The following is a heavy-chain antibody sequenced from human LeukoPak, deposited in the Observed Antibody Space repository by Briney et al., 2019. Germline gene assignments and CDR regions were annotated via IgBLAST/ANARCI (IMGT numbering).Heavy chain of an antibody. J-gene: IGHJ4*02. CDR1: GFTFSDYY. CDR3: AREDQWVVRPFDY. V-gene: IGHV3-11*01. D-gene: IGHD6-19*01. CDR2: TSSSGSTI. Sequence: PGGSLRLSCAASGFTFSDYYMSWIRQAPGKGLEWVSYTSSSGSTIYYTDSVKGRFTISRDNAKNSLYLQMNSLRAEDTAVYYCAREDQWVVRPFDYWGQGTLVTVSS.